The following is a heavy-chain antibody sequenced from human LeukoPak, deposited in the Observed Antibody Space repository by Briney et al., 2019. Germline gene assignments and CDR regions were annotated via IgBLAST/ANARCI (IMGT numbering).Heavy chain of an antibody. V-gene: IGHV4-59*01. CDR2: IYNSGST. Sequence: SETLSLTCTVSGGSISNNDWSWIRQPPGKGLEWIGYIYNSGSTNYNPSLKSRVTISVDTSKNQFSLKLSSVTAADTAVYYCTRLIMSSIYYYYMDVWGKGTTVIISS. D-gene: IGHD3-10*01. J-gene: IGHJ6*03. CDR1: GGSISNND. CDR3: TRLIMSSIYYYYMDV.